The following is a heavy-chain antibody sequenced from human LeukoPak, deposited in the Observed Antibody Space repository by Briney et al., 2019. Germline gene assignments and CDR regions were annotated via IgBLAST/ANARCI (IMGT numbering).Heavy chain of an antibody. CDR2: IYPGDSDT. D-gene: IGHD5-24*01. CDR1: GYSFTSYW. J-gene: IGHJ4*02. V-gene: IGHV5-51*01. CDR3: ARQTLVGASRDGYSDY. Sequence: GESLKISCKGSGYSFTSYWIGWVRQMPGKGLEWMGIIYPGDSDTRYSPSFQGQVTISADESISTAYLQWSSLKASDTAMYYCARQTLVGASRDGYSDYWGQGTLVTVSS.